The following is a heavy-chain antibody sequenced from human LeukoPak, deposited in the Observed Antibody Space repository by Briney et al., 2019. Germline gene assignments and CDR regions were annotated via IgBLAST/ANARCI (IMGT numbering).Heavy chain of an antibody. V-gene: IGHV4-59*01. D-gene: IGHD2-2*02. CDR1: GGSISGYY. CDR2: VYYSGTT. CDR3: ARGYCSGTDCYRSWFDP. J-gene: IGHJ5*02. Sequence: SETLSLTCSVSGGSISGYYWSWIRQPPGKELEWIGYVYYSGTTNYNPSLKSRVTISLDTSRNQFSLKMNSVTAADTAVYYCARGYCSGTDCYRSWFDPWGQGTLVTVSS.